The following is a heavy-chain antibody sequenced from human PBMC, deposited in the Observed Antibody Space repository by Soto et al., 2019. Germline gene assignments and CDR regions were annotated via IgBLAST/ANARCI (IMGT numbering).Heavy chain of an antibody. CDR3: ARGVYYYDSSGYHEY. V-gene: IGHV3-21*01. D-gene: IGHD3-22*01. Sequence: GGSLRLSCAASGFTFSSYSMNWVRQARGKGLEWVSSISSSSSYIYYADSVKGRFTISRDNAKNSLYLQMNSLRAEDTAVYYCARGVYYYDSSGYHEYWGQGTLVTVSS. CDR2: ISSSSSYI. J-gene: IGHJ4*02. CDR1: GFTFSSYS.